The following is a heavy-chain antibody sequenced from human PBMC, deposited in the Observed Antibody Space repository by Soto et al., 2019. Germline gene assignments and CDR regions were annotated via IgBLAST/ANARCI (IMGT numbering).Heavy chain of an antibody. J-gene: IGHJ6*02. D-gene: IGHD6-13*01. CDR1: GYTFTTYY. CDR2: INPNSGGK. CDR3: AREWSSSWYRNYYYYYGMDV. V-gene: IGHV1-2*02. Sequence: ASVKVSCKASGYTFTTYYIHWVRQAPGQGLEWMAWINPNSGGKNFAQKFQGRVTMTRDTSISTAYMELSSLRSDDTAVYYCAREWSSSWYRNYYYYYGMDVWGQGTTVTVSS.